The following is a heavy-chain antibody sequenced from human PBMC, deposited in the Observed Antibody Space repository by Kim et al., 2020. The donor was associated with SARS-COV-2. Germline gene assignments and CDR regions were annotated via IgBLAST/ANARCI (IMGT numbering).Heavy chain of an antibody. CDR2: ISGSGGST. CDR3: AKEGSITMIVVVITTNRGNYFDY. Sequence: GGSLRLSCAASGFTFSSYAMSWVRQAPGKGLEWVSAISGSGGSTYYADSVKGRFTISRDNSKNTLYLQMNSLRAEDTAVYYCAKEGSITMIVVVITTNRGNYFDYWGQGTLVTVSS. J-gene: IGHJ4*02. CDR1: GFTFSSYA. V-gene: IGHV3-23*01. D-gene: IGHD3-22*01.